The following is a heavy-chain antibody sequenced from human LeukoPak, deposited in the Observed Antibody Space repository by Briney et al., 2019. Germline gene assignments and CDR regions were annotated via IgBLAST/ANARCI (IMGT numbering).Heavy chain of an antibody. CDR1: GYTFTSYG. J-gene: IGHJ6*03. Sequence: ASVKVSCKASGYTFTSYGISWVRQAPGQGLEWMGWISAYNGNTNYARKLQGRVTITTDESTSTAYMELSSLRSEDTAVYYCARGIAARPSFTYYYMDVWGKGTTVTVSS. CDR2: ISAYNGNT. V-gene: IGHV1-18*01. D-gene: IGHD6-6*01. CDR3: ARGIAARPSFTYYYMDV.